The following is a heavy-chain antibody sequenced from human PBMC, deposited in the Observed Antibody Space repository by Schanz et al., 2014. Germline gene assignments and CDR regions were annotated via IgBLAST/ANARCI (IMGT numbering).Heavy chain of an antibody. CDR1: GASIESPNW. CDR2: IYYSGST. Sequence: QVQLQESGPGLVKPSGTLSLTCAVSGASIESPNWWSWIRQPPGKGLEWIGYIYYSGSTYYNPSLKSRVTISVDTSKNQFSLMLGSVTAADTAVYYCARAAGPVDYWGQGTLVTVSS. J-gene: IGHJ4*02. V-gene: IGHV4-30-4*07. CDR3: ARAAGPVDY. D-gene: IGHD6-13*01.